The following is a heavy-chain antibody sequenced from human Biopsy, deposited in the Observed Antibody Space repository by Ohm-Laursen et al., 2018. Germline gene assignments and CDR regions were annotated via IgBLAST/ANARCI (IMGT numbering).Heavy chain of an antibody. CDR3: AKGGHKAWLDS. Sequence: ASVKVSCKASGYSFTSYYMHWVRQAPGQGPEWMGIINPSGGSTDYAQKFQGRVTMTRDTSTGTVYMELISLRSDDTAVYYCAKGGHKAWLDSWGQGALVTVSS. V-gene: IGHV1-46*01. CDR1: GYSFTSYY. D-gene: IGHD1-26*01. J-gene: IGHJ5*01. CDR2: INPSGGST.